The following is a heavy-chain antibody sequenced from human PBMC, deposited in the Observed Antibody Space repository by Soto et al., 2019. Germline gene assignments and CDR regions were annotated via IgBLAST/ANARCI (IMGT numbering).Heavy chain of an antibody. D-gene: IGHD3-10*01. CDR2: IYYSGST. Sequence: SDTLSLTCTVSGGSISSYYWSWIRQPPGKGLEWIGYIYYSGSTNYNPSLKSRVTISVDTSKNQFSLKLNSMTAADTAVYYCARHNYGSGSTYFDYWGKGTLVTVS. J-gene: IGHJ4*02. CDR3: ARHNYGSGSTYFDY. CDR1: GGSISSYY. V-gene: IGHV4-59*08.